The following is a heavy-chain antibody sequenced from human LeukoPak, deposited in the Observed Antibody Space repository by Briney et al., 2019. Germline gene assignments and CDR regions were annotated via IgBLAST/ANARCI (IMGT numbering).Heavy chain of an antibody. CDR2: ISYDGSNK. V-gene: IGHV3-30-3*01. CDR1: GFTFSSYA. Sequence: PGGSLRLSCAASGFTFSSYAMHWVRQAPGKGLEWVAVISYDGSNKYYADSVKGRFTISRDNSKNTLYLQMNSLRAEDTAVYYCARGGDIVVVVAAYFDYWGQGTLVTVSS. D-gene: IGHD2-15*01. J-gene: IGHJ4*02. CDR3: ARGGDIVVVVAAYFDY.